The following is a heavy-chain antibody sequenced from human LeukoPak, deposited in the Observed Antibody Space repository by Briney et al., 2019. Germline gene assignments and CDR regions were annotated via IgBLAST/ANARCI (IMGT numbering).Heavy chain of an antibody. CDR1: GGSISSGDYY. CDR3: ASRGRYWFDP. CDR2: IYYSGST. J-gene: IGHJ5*02. V-gene: IGHV4-30-4*08. Sequence: SQTLSLTCTVSGGSISSGDYYWSWIRQPPGKGLEWIGYIYYSGSTHYNPSLKSRVTISVDTSKNQFSLKLSSVTAAVTAVYYCASRGRYWFDPWAQGTLVTVSS.